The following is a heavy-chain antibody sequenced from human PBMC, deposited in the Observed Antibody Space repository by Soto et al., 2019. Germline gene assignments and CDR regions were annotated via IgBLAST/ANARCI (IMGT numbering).Heavy chain of an antibody. CDR2: ISAYNGNT. V-gene: IGHV1-18*01. D-gene: IGHD6-13*01. J-gene: IGHJ4*02. CDR1: GYTFTSYG. Sequence: QVQLVQSGAEVKKPGASVKVSCKASGYTFTSYGISWVRQAPGQGLEWMGWISAYNGNTNYAQKLKGRVTMTTDTSTSTAYMEWRRLRSDDTAVYYSARDWAAAGAFDYWGQGTLVTVSS. CDR3: ARDWAAAGAFDY.